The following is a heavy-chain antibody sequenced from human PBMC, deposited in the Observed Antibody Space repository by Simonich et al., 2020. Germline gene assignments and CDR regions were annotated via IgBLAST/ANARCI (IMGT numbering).Heavy chain of an antibody. D-gene: IGHD2-15*01. V-gene: IGHV1-18*01. Sequence: QVQLVQSGAEVKKPGASVKVSCKASGYTFTSYGISWVRQAPGQGLEWMGWRSAYKGNTNYAQKLQGRVTMTTDTSTSTAYMELRSLRSDDTAVYYCARASRGTWWYYYFDYWGQGTLVTVSS. CDR1: GYTFTSYG. J-gene: IGHJ4*02. CDR2: RSAYKGNT. CDR3: ARASRGTWWYYYFDY.